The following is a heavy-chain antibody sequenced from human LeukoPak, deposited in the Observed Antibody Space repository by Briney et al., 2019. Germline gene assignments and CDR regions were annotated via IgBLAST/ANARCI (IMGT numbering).Heavy chain of an antibody. CDR3: ASNPRRNAGYYYYGMDV. CDR2: IIPIFDTV. Sequence: SVKVSCKASGGTFSSYAISWVRQAPGQGLEWMGGIIPIFDTVNDAQKFQGRVTITADESMSTAYMELSSLRSEDTAVYYCASNPRRNAGYYYYGMDVWGQGTTVTVSS. V-gene: IGHV1-69*01. J-gene: IGHJ6*02. CDR1: GGTFSSYA.